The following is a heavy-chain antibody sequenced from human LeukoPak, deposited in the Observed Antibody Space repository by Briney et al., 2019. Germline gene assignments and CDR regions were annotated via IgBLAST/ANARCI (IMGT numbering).Heavy chain of an antibody. CDR2: FNHNWGT. Sequence: PSETLSLTCAVYSGSFSGYYWTWFRQPPGKGLEWIGEFNHNWGTKYNPSFNSRVTISVDTSNNHLSLKLTSVTAADTAVYYCAASIWFGIYPDYWGQGTLVTVSS. V-gene: IGHV4-34*01. CDR3: AASIWFGIYPDY. D-gene: IGHD3-10*01. CDR1: SGSFSGYY. J-gene: IGHJ4*02.